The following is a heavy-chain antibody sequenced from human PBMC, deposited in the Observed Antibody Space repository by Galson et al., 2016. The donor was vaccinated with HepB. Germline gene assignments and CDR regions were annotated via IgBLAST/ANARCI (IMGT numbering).Heavy chain of an antibody. D-gene: IGHD4-23*01. CDR2: ISGSGGST. CDR3: ASLSVGPSIDY. J-gene: IGHJ4*02. V-gene: IGHV3-23*01. Sequence: SLRLSCAASGFTFSSYAMSWVRQAPGKGLEWVSAISGSGGSTYYADSVKGRFTISRDNAKNSLYLQMNSLRAEDTAVYYRASLSVGPSIDYWGQGTLVTVSS. CDR1: GFTFSSYA.